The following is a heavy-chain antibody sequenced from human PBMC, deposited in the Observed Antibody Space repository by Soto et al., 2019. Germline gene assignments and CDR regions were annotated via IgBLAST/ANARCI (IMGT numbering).Heavy chain of an antibody. CDR1: GFTFSDYW. D-gene: IGHD2-21*02. J-gene: IGHJ5*02. V-gene: IGHV3-74*01. CDR3: ARDRGVTNWFDP. CDR2: ITSDGSGT. Sequence: ASVKVSCAASGFTFSDYWMHWVRQAPGEGLVWVSHITSDGSGTNYADSVKGRFTISRDNAKNTLYLQMINLRAEDTAVYYCARDRGVTNWFDPWGQGTLVTVSS.